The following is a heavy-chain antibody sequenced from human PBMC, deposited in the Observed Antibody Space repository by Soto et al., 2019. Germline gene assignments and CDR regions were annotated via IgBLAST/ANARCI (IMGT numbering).Heavy chain of an antibody. Sequence: AASVKVSCKASGGTFSSYAISWVRQAPGQGLEWMGGIIPIFGTANYAQKFQGRVTITADESTSTAYMELSSLRSEDTAVYYCARDRGYCSGGSCYPGGWFDPWGQGTLVTVSS. D-gene: IGHD2-15*01. CDR3: ARDRGYCSGGSCYPGGWFDP. V-gene: IGHV1-69*13. CDR2: IIPIFGTA. J-gene: IGHJ5*02. CDR1: GGTFSSYA.